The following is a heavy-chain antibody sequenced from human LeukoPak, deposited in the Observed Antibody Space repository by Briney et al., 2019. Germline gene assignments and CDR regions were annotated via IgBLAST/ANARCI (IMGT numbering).Heavy chain of an antibody. CDR2: ISWNGGSV. Sequence: PGGSLRLSCAASGFTFDDYAMHWVRQAPGKGLEWVSGISWNGGSVGYADSVKGRFTISRDNAKNSLYLQTNSLRDEDTALYYCVKDMRCSSARCHTTDHLYYYAMDVWGQGTTVTVSS. V-gene: IGHV3-9*01. D-gene: IGHD2-2*01. CDR3: VKDMRCSSARCHTTDHLYYYAMDV. J-gene: IGHJ6*02. CDR1: GFTFDDYA.